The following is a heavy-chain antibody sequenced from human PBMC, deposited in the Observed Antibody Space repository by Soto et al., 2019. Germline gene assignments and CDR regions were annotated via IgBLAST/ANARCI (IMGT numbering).Heavy chain of an antibody. CDR3: AKGGRIVATTYNLDV. J-gene: IGHJ6*02. V-gene: IGHV3-23*01. Sequence: EVQLLEFGGGLVQPGGSLRLSCGASGFTFSTYAMNWVRQAPGKGLEWVAAISGSGGGTYYADSVKGRFTISRDNSKNSLFLHMNSLRAEDRAVYFCAKGGRIVATTYNLDVWGQGTTVAVSS. CDR2: ISGSGGGT. D-gene: IGHD1-26*01. CDR1: GFTFSTYA.